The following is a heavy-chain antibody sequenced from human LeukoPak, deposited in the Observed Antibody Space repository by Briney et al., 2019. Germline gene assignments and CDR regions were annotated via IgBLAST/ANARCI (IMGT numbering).Heavy chain of an antibody. CDR2: INSDGRST. J-gene: IGHJ4*02. Sequence: GGSLRLSCAASGFTFSSYWMHWVRQAPGKGLVWVSRINSDGRSTSYADSVKGRFTISRDNSKNTVHLQMNSLRAEDTALYYCAQTRPGSYSDYWGQGTLVTVSS. D-gene: IGHD1-26*01. CDR1: GFTFSSYW. CDR3: AQTRPGSYSDY. V-gene: IGHV3-74*01.